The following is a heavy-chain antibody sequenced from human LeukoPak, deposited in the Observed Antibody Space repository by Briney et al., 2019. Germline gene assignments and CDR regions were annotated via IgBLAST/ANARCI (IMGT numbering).Heavy chain of an antibody. CDR2: ISYDGSNN. J-gene: IGHJ3*02. Sequence: PGGSLRLSCAASGFIFSSHTMHWVRQAPGKGLEWVALISYDGSNNFYADSVKGRFTISRDNSENTLYLQVNSLRAEDTAVYYCARDAGFYDSSGFSMGTFDIWGQGTMVTVSS. CDR3: ARDAGFYDSSGFSMGTFDI. CDR1: GFIFSSHT. V-gene: IGHV3-30*04. D-gene: IGHD3-22*01.